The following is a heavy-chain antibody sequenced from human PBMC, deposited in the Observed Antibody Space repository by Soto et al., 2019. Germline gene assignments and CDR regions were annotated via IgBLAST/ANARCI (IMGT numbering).Heavy chain of an antibody. Sequence: SETLSLTCTVSGGSISSYYWSWIRQPPGKGLEWIGYIYYSGSTNYNPSLKSRVTISVDTSKNQFSLKLSSVTAADTAVYYCARHAVVAGYYYYMDVWGKGTTVTVSS. V-gene: IGHV4-59*08. CDR3: ARHAVVAGYYYYMDV. J-gene: IGHJ6*03. CDR1: GGSISSYY. CDR2: IYYSGST. D-gene: IGHD2-15*01.